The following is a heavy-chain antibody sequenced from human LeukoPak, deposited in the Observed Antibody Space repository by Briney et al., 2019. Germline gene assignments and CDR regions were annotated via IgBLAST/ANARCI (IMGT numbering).Heavy chain of an antibody. D-gene: IGHD3-10*01. CDR2: INPNSGGT. J-gene: IGHJ6*02. CDR3: AREYYYGSGSYYAHDYYYYYGMDV. V-gene: IGHV1-2*02. Sequence: GASVKVSCKASGYTFTGYYMHWVRQAPGQGLEWMGWINPNSGGTNYAQKFQGRVTMTRDTSISTAYMELSRLRSDDTAVYYCAREYYYGSGSYYAHDYYYYYGMDVWGQGTTVTVSS. CDR1: GYTFTGYY.